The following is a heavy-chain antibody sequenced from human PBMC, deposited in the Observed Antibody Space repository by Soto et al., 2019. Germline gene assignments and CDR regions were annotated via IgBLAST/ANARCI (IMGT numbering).Heavy chain of an antibody. CDR1: GYTFSNFW. Sequence: LGESLKISCQSSGYTFSNFWIGWVRQLPGKGLEWMGIIYPGDHETRYRPSFHGKVTISADRSINTAYLQWNSLEASDTAFYFCARSPRSSPYFDYWGQGALVTVSS. V-gene: IGHV5-51*01. CDR2: IYPGDHET. D-gene: IGHD6-13*01. J-gene: IGHJ4*02. CDR3: ARSPRSSPYFDY.